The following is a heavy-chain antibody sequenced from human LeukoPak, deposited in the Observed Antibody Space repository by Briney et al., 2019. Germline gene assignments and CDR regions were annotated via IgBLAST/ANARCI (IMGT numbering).Heavy chain of an antibody. V-gene: IGHV1-18*01. CDR1: GYTFTSYG. Sequence: ASVKVSCKASGYTFTSYGISWVRQAPGQGLEWMGWISAYNGNTNYAQILQGRVTMTTDTSTSTAYMELRSLRSDDTAVYYCARGSMTSGNYYYGMDAWGQGTTVTVSS. J-gene: IGHJ6*02. CDR3: ARGSMTSGNYYYGMDA. CDR2: ISAYNGNT.